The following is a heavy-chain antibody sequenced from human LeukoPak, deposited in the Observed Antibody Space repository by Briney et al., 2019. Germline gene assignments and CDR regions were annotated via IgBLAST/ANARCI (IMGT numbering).Heavy chain of an antibody. CDR1: GFTFSSNW. CDR3: ARVFIWFGVPAVWFDP. J-gene: IGHJ5*02. D-gene: IGHD3-10*01. V-gene: IGHV3-7*01. Sequence: GGSLRLSCAATGFTFSSNWMSWVRQAPGKGLEWVANIKPDGSEKYYVDSVKGRFTMSRDNVKNSIYLQMNSLRAEDAAVYYCARVFIWFGVPAVWFDPWGQGTLVTVSS. CDR2: IKPDGSEK.